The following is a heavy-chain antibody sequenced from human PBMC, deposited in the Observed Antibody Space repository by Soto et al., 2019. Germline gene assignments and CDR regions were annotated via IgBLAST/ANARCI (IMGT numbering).Heavy chain of an antibody. CDR3: ARGHDFWSGFYYGMDV. CDR1: GGSVSSGSYY. J-gene: IGHJ6*02. CDR2: IYYSGST. V-gene: IGHV4-61*01. Sequence: QVQLQESGPGLVKPSETLSLTCTVSGGSVSSGSYYWSWIRQPPGKGLEWIGYIYYSGSTNYNPCLRSRVTISVDTSKNQFSLKLRSVTAADTAVYYCARGHDFWSGFYYGMDVWGQGTTVTVSS. D-gene: IGHD3-3*01.